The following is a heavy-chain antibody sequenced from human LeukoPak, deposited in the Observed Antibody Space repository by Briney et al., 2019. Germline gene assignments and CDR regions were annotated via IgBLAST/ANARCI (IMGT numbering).Heavy chain of an antibody. Sequence: GGSLRLSCAASGFTVITNGMTWVRQAPGKGLEWVSVLYSDGNTKYADSVQGRFTISRDNSKNTLYLEMNSLSPDDTAVYYCARGVEPLAANSLAYWGQGTLVTVSS. CDR1: GFTVITNG. CDR3: ARGVEPLAANSLAY. CDR2: LYSDGNT. J-gene: IGHJ4*02. V-gene: IGHV3-53*01. D-gene: IGHD1-14*01.